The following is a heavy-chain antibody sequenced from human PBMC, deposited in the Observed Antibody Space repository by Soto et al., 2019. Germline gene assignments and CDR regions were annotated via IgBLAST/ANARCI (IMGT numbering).Heavy chain of an antibody. D-gene: IGHD6-19*01. Sequence: SETLSLTCAVSSGSISSSNWWSWVRQPPGKGLEWIGEIYHSGSTNYNPSLKSRVTISVDKSKNQFSLKLSSVTAADTAVYYCASSIAVAGTRWAPSDYWGQGTLVTVSS. CDR2: IYHSGST. V-gene: IGHV4-4*02. CDR1: SGSISSSNW. CDR3: ASSIAVAGTRWAPSDY. J-gene: IGHJ4*02.